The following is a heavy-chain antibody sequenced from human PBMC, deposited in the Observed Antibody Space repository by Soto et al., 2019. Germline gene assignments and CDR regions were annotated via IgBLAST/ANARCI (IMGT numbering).Heavy chain of an antibody. Sequence: GSLRLSCAASGFTFSSYAMSWVRPAPGKGLEWVSAISGSGGSTYYADSVKGRFTISRDNSKNTLYLQMNSLRAEDTAVYYCAKDKTWIQLWLPFDYWGQGTLVTVSS. CDR2: ISGSGGST. CDR1: GFTFSSYA. V-gene: IGHV3-23*01. J-gene: IGHJ4*02. CDR3: AKDKTWIQLWLPFDY. D-gene: IGHD5-18*01.